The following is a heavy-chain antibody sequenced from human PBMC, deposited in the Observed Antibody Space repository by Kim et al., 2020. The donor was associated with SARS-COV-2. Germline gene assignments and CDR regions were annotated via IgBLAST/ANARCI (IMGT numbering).Heavy chain of an antibody. CDR3: ARDVPYYYDSSGLGALLDQHYWYFDL. D-gene: IGHD3-22*01. Sequence: SQTLSLTCAISGDSVSSNSAAWNWIRQSPSRGLEWLGRTYYRSKWYNDYAVSVKSRITINPDTSKNQFSLQLNSVTPEDTAVYYCARDVPYYYDSSGLGALLDQHYWYFDLWGRGTLVTVSS. CDR1: GDSVSSNSAA. J-gene: IGHJ2*01. V-gene: IGHV6-1*01. CDR2: TYYRSKWYN.